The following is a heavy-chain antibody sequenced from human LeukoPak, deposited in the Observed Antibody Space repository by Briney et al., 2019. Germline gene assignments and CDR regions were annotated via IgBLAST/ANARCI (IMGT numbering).Heavy chain of an antibody. CDR2: ISYDGSNK. J-gene: IGHJ1*01. V-gene: IGHV3-30*18. D-gene: IGHD3-3*01. Sequence: PGGSLRLSCAASGFTFSSYGMHWVRQAPGKGLEWVATISYDGSNKYYVDSVKGRFSISRDNSKNTLYLQMNSLRAEDTAVYYCAKVTYYDFWSGFSHWGQGTLVTVSS. CDR1: GFTFSSYG. CDR3: AKVTYYDFWSGFSH.